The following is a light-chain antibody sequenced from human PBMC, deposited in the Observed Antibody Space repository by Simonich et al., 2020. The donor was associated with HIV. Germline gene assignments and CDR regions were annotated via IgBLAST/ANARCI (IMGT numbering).Light chain of an antibody. J-gene: IGKJ4*01. Sequence: DIQMTQPPSPLSAHVGDRVPITCRASQSIVNWLAWYQQKPGKAPKLLISEASSLQSGVPSRFSGSGSGAEFTLTISSLQPDDFATYFCQQANSFPLTFGGGTKVEIK. CDR2: EAS. V-gene: IGKV1-5*03. CDR1: QSIVNW. CDR3: QQANSFPLT.